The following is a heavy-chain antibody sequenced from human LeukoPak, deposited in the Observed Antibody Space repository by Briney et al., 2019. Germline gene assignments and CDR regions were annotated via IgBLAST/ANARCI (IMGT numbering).Heavy chain of an antibody. V-gene: IGHV1-8*01. CDR2: MNPNSGNT. CDR3: ARSTTVTNYYYYYGMDV. D-gene: IGHD4-17*01. Sequence: ASVNVSCKASGYTFTSYDINWVRQAPGQGLEWMGWMNPNSGNTGYAQKFQGRVTMTRNTSISTAYMELSSLRSEDTAVYYCARSTTVTNYYYYYGMDVWGQGTTVTVSS. CDR1: GYTFTSYD. J-gene: IGHJ6*02.